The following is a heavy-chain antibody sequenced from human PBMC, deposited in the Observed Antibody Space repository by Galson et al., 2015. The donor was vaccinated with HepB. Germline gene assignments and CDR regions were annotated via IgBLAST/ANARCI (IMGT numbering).Heavy chain of an antibody. D-gene: IGHD3-10*01. CDR1: GGSFSGYY. V-gene: IGHV4-34*01. J-gene: IGHJ4*02. CDR3: ARALSRILWFGESPLFDY. CDR2: INHSGST. Sequence: ETLSLTCAVYGGSFSGYYWSWIRQPPGKGLEWIGEINHSGSTNYNPSLKSRVTISVDTSKNQFSLKLSSVTAADTAVYYCARALSRILWFGESPLFDYWGQGTLVTVSS.